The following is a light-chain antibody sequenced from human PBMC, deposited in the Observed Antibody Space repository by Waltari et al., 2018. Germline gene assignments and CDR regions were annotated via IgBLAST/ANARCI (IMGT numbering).Light chain of an antibody. CDR1: QNIRTH. CDR3: QQSFSSPWT. CDR2: AAS. V-gene: IGKV1-39*01. Sequence: DIQMTQSPSSLSAPVGDTVTVTCRASQNIRTHLNWYQQKPAPAPKPLIYAASTLHRGVPSRFIASASGTDFTLTVTNLQPDDFAVYFCQQSFSSPWTFGQGTRV. J-gene: IGKJ1*01.